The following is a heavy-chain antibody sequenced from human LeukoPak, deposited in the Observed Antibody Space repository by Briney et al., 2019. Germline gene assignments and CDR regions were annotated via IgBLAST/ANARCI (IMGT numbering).Heavy chain of an antibody. CDR3: ARGRVNGNSGYYFDY. Sequence: PGGSLRLSCAASGFTFSSYAMSWVRQAPGKGLEWVAVIWYDGSNKYYADSVKGRFTISRDNSKNTLYLQMNSLRAEDTAVYYCARGRVNGNSGYYFDYWGQGTLVTVSS. CDR2: IWYDGSNK. V-gene: IGHV3-33*08. J-gene: IGHJ4*02. D-gene: IGHD4-23*01. CDR1: GFTFSSYA.